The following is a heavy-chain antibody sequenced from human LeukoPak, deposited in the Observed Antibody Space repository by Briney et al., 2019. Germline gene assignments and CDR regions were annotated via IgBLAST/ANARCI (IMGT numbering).Heavy chain of an antibody. CDR2: IKSDGGT. CDR1: GFTFSNYW. V-gene: IGHV3-74*01. CDR3: VRDLNY. D-gene: IGHD3-9*01. J-gene: IGHJ4*02. Sequence: GGSLRLSCAASGFTFSNYWMNWVRQAPGKGLVWVSRIKSDGGTSYADSVKGRFTISRDNAKNTLYLQMNSLRAEDTAVYYCVRDLNYWGQGTLVTVTS.